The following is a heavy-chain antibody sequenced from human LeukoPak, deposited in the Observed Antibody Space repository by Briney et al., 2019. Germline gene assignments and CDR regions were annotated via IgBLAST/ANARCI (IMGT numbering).Heavy chain of an antibody. Sequence: PGGSLRLSCAASGFSFSNYWMSWVRQPPGKGLEWVANIKEGGSEKYYVDSVKGRFTISRDNARNSLYLQMNSPRAEDTAVYYCASGRQLGYWGQGTLATVSS. D-gene: IGHD6-13*01. CDR2: IKEGGSEK. CDR3: ASGRQLGY. V-gene: IGHV3-7*01. CDR1: GFSFSNYW. J-gene: IGHJ4*02.